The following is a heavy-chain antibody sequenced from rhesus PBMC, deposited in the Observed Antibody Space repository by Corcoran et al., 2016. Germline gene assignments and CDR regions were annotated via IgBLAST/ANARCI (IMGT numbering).Heavy chain of an antibody. CDR2: IDGSGGRT. D-gene: IGHD3-3*01. Sequence: QVQLQESGPGLVKPSETLSLTCAVSGGSISDSYYWSWIRQPPGKGLEWIGYIDGSGGRTYYTPSLKSRVTISTDTSKNQFSLKLSSVTAADTAVYYCASTTYYNIWTGSNYFDYWGQGVLVTVSS. CDR1: GGSISDSYY. V-gene: IGHV4-106*01. CDR3: ASTTYYNIWTGSNYFDY. J-gene: IGHJ4*01.